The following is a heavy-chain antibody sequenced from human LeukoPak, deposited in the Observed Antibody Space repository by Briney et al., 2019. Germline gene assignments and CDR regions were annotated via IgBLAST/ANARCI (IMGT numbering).Heavy chain of an antibody. CDR1: GGSFSGYY. D-gene: IGHD6-6*01. CDR2: INHSGST. CDR3: ARLGSSSSIDY. V-gene: IGHV4-34*01. J-gene: IGHJ4*02. Sequence: SETLSLTCAVYGGSFSGYYWSWIRQPPGMGLEWIGEINHSGSTNYNPSLKSRVTISVDTSKNQFSLKLSSVTAADTAVYYCARLGSSSSIDYWGQGTLVTVSS.